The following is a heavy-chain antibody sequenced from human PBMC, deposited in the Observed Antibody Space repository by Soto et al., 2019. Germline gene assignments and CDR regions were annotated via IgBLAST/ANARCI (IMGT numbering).Heavy chain of an antibody. Sequence: QVQLVQSGAEVKKPGSSVKVSCKASGGTFSSYTISWVRQAPGQGLEWMGRIIPILGIANSAQKFQGRGTITADKSTSTAYMELSSLRSEDTAVYYCARDPTVTSVDFDYWGQGTLVTVSS. CDR2: IIPILGIA. CDR1: GGTFSSYT. J-gene: IGHJ4*02. V-gene: IGHV1-69*08. D-gene: IGHD4-17*01. CDR3: ARDPTVTSVDFDY.